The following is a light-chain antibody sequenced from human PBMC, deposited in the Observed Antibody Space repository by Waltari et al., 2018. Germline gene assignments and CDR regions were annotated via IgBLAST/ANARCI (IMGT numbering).Light chain of an antibody. CDR2: EDS. CDR1: SSNIGNNY. Sequence: QSVLTQPPSVSAAPGQRVTISSSGGSSNIGNNYVSWYRQFPGPAPKLLIYEDSERPSGIPGRFSGSKSGTSATLDITGLQAGDEADYYCGTWDSSLSGAVFGGGTHLTVL. CDR3: GTWDSSLSGAV. J-gene: IGLJ7*01. V-gene: IGLV1-51*02.